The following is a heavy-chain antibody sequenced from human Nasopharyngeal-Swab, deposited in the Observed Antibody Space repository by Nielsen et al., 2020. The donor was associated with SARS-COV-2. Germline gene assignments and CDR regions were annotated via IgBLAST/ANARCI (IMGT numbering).Heavy chain of an antibody. CDR3: ARGCVLTGPTCNYYGMDV. Sequence: GESLKISCAASGFTFSNYDMHWVRQATGKGLEWVSDIGNVGERYYADSVKGRFTISREKANNSLYLQMNSLRAEDTAVYYCARGCVLTGPTCNYYGMDVWGQGTTVTVSS. CDR2: IGNVGER. V-gene: IGHV3-13*01. J-gene: IGHJ6*02. CDR1: GFTFSNYD. D-gene: IGHD3-9*01.